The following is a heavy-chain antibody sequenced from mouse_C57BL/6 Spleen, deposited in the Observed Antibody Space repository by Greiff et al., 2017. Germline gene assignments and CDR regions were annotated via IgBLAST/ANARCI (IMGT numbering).Heavy chain of an antibody. CDR3: ASGDYY. V-gene: IGHV1-26*01. CDR2: INPNNGGT. Sequence: VQLQQSGPELVKPGASVKISCKASGYTFTDYYMNWVKQSHGKSLEWIGDINPNNGGTSYNQKFKGKATLTVDKSSSTAYMELRSLTSEDSAVYYCASGDYYWGQGTTLTVSS. CDR1: GYTFTDYY. J-gene: IGHJ2*01.